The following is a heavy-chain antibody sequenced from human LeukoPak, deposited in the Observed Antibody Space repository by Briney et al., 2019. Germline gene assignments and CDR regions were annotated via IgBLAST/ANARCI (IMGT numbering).Heavy chain of an antibody. D-gene: IGHD6-13*01. Sequence: SETLSLTRTVSGGSISSYSWSWIRQPPGEGLEWIGFIYYSGSTNYNPSLKSRVTISIDTSKNQFSLKLSSVTAADTAVYYCARRIAAAGTEDNWFDPWGQGTLVTVSS. V-gene: IGHV4-59*08. CDR2: IYYSGST. J-gene: IGHJ5*02. CDR1: GGSISSYS. CDR3: ARRIAAAGTEDNWFDP.